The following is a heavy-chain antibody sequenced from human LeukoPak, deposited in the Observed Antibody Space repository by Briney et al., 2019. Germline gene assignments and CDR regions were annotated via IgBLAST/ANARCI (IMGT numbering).Heavy chain of an antibody. D-gene: IGHD5-12*01. CDR2: TYYSGST. V-gene: IGHV4-59*01. CDR3: ARVYYSGYDKGTWFDP. Sequence: SETLSLTCTVSGGSISSYYWSWIRQPPGKGLEWIGYTYYSGSTNYNPSLKSRVTISVDTSKNQFSLKLSSVTAADTAVYYCARVYYSGYDKGTWFDPWGQGTLVTVSS. CDR1: GGSISSYY. J-gene: IGHJ5*02.